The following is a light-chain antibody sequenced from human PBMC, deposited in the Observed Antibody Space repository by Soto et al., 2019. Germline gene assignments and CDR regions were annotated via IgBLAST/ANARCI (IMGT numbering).Light chain of an antibody. J-gene: IGKJ1*01. CDR2: AAS. CDR1: QSISSY. V-gene: IGKV1-39*01. Sequence: DIQMTQSPSSLSASVGHRVTITCRASQSISSYLNWYQQKPGKAPKLLNYAASSLQGGVPSRFSGSGSGTDFTLTISSLQPEDFATYYCQQSYSTWTFGQGTKVEIK. CDR3: QQSYSTWT.